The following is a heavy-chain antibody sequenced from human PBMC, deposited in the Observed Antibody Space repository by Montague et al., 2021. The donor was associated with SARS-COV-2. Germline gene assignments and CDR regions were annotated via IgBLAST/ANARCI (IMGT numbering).Heavy chain of an antibody. CDR3: AHRLPAVAAFDY. V-gene: IGHV2-5*02. CDR2: IYWDDDK. Sequence: PALVKPTQTLTLTCTFSGFSLSTRTVGVGWIRQPPGKALEWLALIYWDDDKRYSPSLKSRLTNTKVTSKNQVVLTMTNMDPVDTATYYCAHRLPAVAAFDYWGKGTLVTVSS. CDR1: GFSLSTRTVG. D-gene: IGHD6-6*01. J-gene: IGHJ4*02.